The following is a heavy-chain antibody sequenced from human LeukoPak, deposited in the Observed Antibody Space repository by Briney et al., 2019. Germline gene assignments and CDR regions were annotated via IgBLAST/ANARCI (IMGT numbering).Heavy chain of an antibody. CDR2: IGTSSSTI. J-gene: IGHJ4*02. CDR3: ARHDYGGNSGDY. Sequence: PGGSLRLSCAASGFTFSSYGMHWVRQAPGKGLEWVSYIGTSSSTIYYADSVKGRFTISRDNAKNSLYLQMNSLRDEDTAVYYCARHDYGGNSGDYWGQGTLVTVSS. D-gene: IGHD4-23*01. CDR1: GFTFSSYG. V-gene: IGHV3-48*02.